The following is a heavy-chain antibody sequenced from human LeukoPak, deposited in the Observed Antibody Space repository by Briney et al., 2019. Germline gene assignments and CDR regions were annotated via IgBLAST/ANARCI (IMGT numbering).Heavy chain of an antibody. CDR3: ARDWSGDSSWGY. D-gene: IGHD6-13*01. Sequence: SETLSLTCTVSGGSNSSSSYYWGWIRQPPGKGLEWIGSIFYSGSTYYNPSLKSRVTISVDTSKNQFSLKLSSVTAADTALYYCARDWSGDSSWGYWGQGTLVTVSS. V-gene: IGHV4-39*07. CDR2: IFYSGST. J-gene: IGHJ4*02. CDR1: GGSNSSSSYY.